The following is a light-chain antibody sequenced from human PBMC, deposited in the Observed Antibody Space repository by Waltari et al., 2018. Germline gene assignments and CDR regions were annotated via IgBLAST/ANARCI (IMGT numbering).Light chain of an antibody. J-gene: IGKJ2*01. CDR2: GAS. V-gene: IGKV3-20*01. CDR1: QSVSSNY. Sequence: EIVLTQSPGTLSLSPGERATLSCRASQSVSSNYLVWYQQKPGQAPRLLIYGASSRATGIPDRFSGSGSGTDFTLTISRLEPEDFAVYYCQQYGSSPPYTFGQWTKLEIK. CDR3: QQYGSSPPYT.